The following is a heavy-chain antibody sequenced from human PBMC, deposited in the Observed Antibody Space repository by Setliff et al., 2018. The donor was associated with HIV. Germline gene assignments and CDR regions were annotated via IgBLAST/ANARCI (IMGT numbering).Heavy chain of an antibody. CDR2: SDPEDDET. Sequence: ASVKVSCKVSGYSLTELSIHWVRQAPGEGLEWMGGSDPEDDETVYAEKFQGRVTMTEDTSTDTAYMALSSLRSEDTAMYYCATSGFYDILTGPTPGVFDIWGQGTMVTVSS. D-gene: IGHD3-9*01. J-gene: IGHJ3*02. CDR1: GYSLTELS. CDR3: ATSGFYDILTGPTPGVFDI. V-gene: IGHV1-24*01.